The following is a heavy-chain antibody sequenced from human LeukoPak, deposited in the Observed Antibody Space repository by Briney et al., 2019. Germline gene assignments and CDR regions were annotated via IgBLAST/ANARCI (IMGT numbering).Heavy chain of an antibody. CDR3: ARTTTPHYYGSGSYALGY. CDR2: ISYDGSNN. Sequence: PGGSLRLSCAASGFTFSTYAMHWVRQGPGKGLEWVAIISYDGSNNYYADSVKGRFTISRDNSKTTLYLQMSSLSAEDTAVYYCARTTTPHYYGSGSYALGYWGQGSLVTVPS. CDR1: GFTFSTYA. J-gene: IGHJ4*02. V-gene: IGHV3-30-3*01. D-gene: IGHD3-10*01.